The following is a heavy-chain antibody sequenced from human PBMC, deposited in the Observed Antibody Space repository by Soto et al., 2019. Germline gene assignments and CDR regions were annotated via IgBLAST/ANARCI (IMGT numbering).Heavy chain of an antibody. Sequence: EVQLVESGGGLVQPGGSLRLSCAASGFTFSSYSMNWVRQAPGKGLEWVSNISSSGSTIYYADSVKGRFTISRDNAKNSLYLQMNSLRAEDTAVYYCARGAYYYDSSGLSYWGQGTLVTVSS. CDR2: ISSSGSTI. V-gene: IGHV3-48*01. J-gene: IGHJ4*02. CDR1: GFTFSSYS. CDR3: ARGAYYYDSSGLSY. D-gene: IGHD3-22*01.